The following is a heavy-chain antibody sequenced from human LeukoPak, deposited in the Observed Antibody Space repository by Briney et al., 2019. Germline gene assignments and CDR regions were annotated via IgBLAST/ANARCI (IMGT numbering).Heavy chain of an antibody. J-gene: IGHJ3*02. Sequence: ASVKVSRKASGYTFTTNYMHWVRQAPGQGLEWMGWINPNSGGTMYAQKFQGGVTMTRDTSISTAYMELNRLRSDDTAVFYCARDFYYDTKGAFDIWGQGTMVTVSS. CDR3: ARDFYYDTKGAFDI. CDR2: INPNSGGT. CDR1: GYTFTTNY. D-gene: IGHD3-22*01. V-gene: IGHV1-2*02.